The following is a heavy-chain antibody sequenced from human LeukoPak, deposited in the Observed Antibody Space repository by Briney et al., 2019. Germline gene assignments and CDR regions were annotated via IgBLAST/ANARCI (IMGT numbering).Heavy chain of an antibody. J-gene: IGHJ3*02. D-gene: IGHD4-17*01. V-gene: IGHV3-33*01. Sequence: GRSLRLSCAASGFTFSSYGMHWVRQAPGKGLEWVAVIWYDGSNKYYADSVKGRFTISRDNSKNTLYLQMNSLRAEDTAVYYCARAQKYGEEGHPFAFDIWGQGTMVTVSS. CDR2: IWYDGSNK. CDR1: GFTFSSYG. CDR3: ARAQKYGEEGHPFAFDI.